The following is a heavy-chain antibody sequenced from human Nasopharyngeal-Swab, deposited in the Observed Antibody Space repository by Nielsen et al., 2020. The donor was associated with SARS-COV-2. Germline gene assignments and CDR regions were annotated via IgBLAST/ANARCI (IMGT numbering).Heavy chain of an antibody. CDR3: ALITMVRGVTAGQLDP. CDR2: IIPIFGTA. Sequence: WVQQAPGQGLEWMGGIIPIFGTANYAQKFQGRVTITADESTSTAYMELSSLRSEDTAVYYCALITMVRGVTAGQLDPWGQGTLVTVSS. J-gene: IGHJ5*02. D-gene: IGHD3-10*01. V-gene: IGHV1-69*01.